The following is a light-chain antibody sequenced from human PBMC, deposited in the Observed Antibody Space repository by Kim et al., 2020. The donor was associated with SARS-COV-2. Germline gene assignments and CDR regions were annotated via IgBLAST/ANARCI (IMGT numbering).Light chain of an antibody. CDR3: QQYGYSPWT. CDR1: QSVSDSN. CDR2: GAS. J-gene: IGKJ1*01. V-gene: IGKV3-20*01. Sequence: SPGVRATLSCRASQSVSDSNLAWYQHKPGRAPRLLIYGASTRATGIPDRFSGSGSGTDFTLPISRLEPEDFAMYYCQQYGYSPWTFGQGTTVDIK.